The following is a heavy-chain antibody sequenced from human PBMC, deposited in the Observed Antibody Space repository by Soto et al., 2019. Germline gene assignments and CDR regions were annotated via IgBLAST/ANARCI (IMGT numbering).Heavy chain of an antibody. J-gene: IGHJ6*03. CDR3: AREGHAVTTFGYYYYMDV. D-gene: IGHD3-16*01. CDR2: ISAYNGNT. Sequence: QVQLVQSGAEVKKPGASVKVSCKASGYTFTSYGISWVRQAPGQGLEWMGWISAYNGNTNYAQKLQGRVTMTTDTSTSTAYMELRSLRSDDTAVYYYAREGHAVTTFGYYYYMDVWGKGTTVTVSS. CDR1: GYTFTSYG. V-gene: IGHV1-18*01.